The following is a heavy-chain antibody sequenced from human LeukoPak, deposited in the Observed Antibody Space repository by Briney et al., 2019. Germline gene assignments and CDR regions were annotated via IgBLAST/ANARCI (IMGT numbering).Heavy chain of an antibody. D-gene: IGHD2-15*01. CDR3: ARDVVDPFFDY. CDR1: GFTVSSNY. J-gene: IGHJ4*02. CDR2: IYSGGST. V-gene: IGHV3-66*01. Sequence: GGSLRLSCAASGFTVSSNYMSWVRQAPGKGLEWASVIYSGGSTYYADSVKGRFTISRDNSKNTLYLQMNSLRAEDTAVYYCARDVVDPFFDYWGQGTLVTVSS.